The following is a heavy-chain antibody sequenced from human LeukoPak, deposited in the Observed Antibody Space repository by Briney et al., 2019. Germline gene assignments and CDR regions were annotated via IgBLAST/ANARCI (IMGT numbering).Heavy chain of an antibody. Sequence: SETLSLTCTVSGGSISSYYWSWIRQPPGKGLEWIGYIYYSGSTNYNPSLKSRVTISVDTSKNQFSLKLSSVTAADTAVYYCARLYPSGYTFDYWGQGTLVTVSS. D-gene: IGHD3-22*01. J-gene: IGHJ4*02. CDR2: IYYSGST. V-gene: IGHV4-59*12. CDR1: GGSISSYY. CDR3: ARLYPSGYTFDY.